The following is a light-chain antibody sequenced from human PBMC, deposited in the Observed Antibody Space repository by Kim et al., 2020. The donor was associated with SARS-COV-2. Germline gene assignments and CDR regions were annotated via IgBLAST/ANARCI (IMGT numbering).Light chain of an antibody. Sequence: RVKKSCTESSANIGAGYDVHWYQHRPKTAPNLRIFNNGNRASGVPARYACSGVGTADSLAITGLQAKDEADYYCQAYDSSLSGDIFGGGTKLTVL. J-gene: IGLJ2*01. CDR2: NNG. CDR3: QAYDSSLSGDI. V-gene: IGLV1-40*01. CDR1: SANIGAGYD.